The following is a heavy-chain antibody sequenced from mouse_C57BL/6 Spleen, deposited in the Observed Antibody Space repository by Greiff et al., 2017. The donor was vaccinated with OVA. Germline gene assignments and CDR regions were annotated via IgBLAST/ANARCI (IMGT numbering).Heavy chain of an antibody. J-gene: IGHJ3*01. V-gene: IGHV5-4*01. CDR3: ARDPIYYGSSWAY. Sequence: DVHLVESGGGLVKPGGSLKLSCAASGFTFSSYAMSWVRQTPEKRLEWVATISDGGSYTYYPDNVKGRFTISRDNAKNNLYLQMSHLKSEDTAMYYCARDPIYYGSSWAYWGQGTLVTVSA. CDR2: ISDGGSYT. D-gene: IGHD1-1*01. CDR1: GFTFSSYA.